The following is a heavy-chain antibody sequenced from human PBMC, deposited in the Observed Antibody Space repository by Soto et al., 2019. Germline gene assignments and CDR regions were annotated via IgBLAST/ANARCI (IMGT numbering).Heavy chain of an antibody. D-gene: IGHD3-3*01. Sequence: SETLSLTCTVSGGSISRYYWSWIRQPPGKGLEWIGYIYYSGSTNYNPSLKSRVTISLDTSMNYFSPRLSSVTAADTAVYYCARGQRFSDWFDPWGQGTLVTVSS. CDR2: IYYSGST. CDR3: ARGQRFSDWFDP. CDR1: GGSISRYY. J-gene: IGHJ5*02. V-gene: IGHV4-59*12.